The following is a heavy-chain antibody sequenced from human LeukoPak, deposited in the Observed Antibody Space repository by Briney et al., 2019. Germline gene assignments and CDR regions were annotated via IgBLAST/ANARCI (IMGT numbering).Heavy chain of an antibody. CDR3: ARVARYGTHYFDY. Sequence: GRSLRLSCAASGFTFSSYAMHWVRQAPGKGLEWVAVISYDGSNKYYADSVKGRITISRDNSKNTLYLQMNSLRAEDTAVYYCARVARYGTHYFDYWGQGTLVTVSS. CDR2: ISYDGSNK. J-gene: IGHJ4*02. CDR1: GFTFSSYA. D-gene: IGHD3-16*02. V-gene: IGHV3-30-3*01.